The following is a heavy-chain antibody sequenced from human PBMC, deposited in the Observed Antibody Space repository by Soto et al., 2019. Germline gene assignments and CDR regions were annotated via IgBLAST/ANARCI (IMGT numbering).Heavy chain of an antibody. CDR1: GGTFSPYT. V-gene: IGHV1-69*08. CDR3: TRDWEITVSTWSFGGF. D-gene: IGHD3-10*01. CDR2: IIPFHGVT. Sequence: QVQLVQSGAEVKKPGSSVKVSCKASGGTFSPYTINWVRRAPGQGLEWMGRIIPFHGVTNYAQKFQARVKITADKSTSTAYMELSGLRFEDTAMYYCTRDWEITVSTWSFGGFWGRGTLVTVSS. J-gene: IGHJ4*02.